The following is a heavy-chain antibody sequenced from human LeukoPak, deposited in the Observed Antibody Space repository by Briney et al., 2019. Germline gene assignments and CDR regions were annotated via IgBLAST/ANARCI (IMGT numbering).Heavy chain of an antibody. CDR2: ISYDGGNT. V-gene: IGHV3-30-3*01. D-gene: IGHD1-1*01. CDR1: GFTFSSNA. CDR3: AKEGTGIHFDY. J-gene: IGHJ4*02. Sequence: PGGPLRLSCAASGFTFSSNAIHGVRQSPGKGLEWVAEISYDGGNTYYADSVKGRFTISRDNSKNTLYLQMNSLRAEDTAVYYCAKEGTGIHFDYWGQGTLVTVSS.